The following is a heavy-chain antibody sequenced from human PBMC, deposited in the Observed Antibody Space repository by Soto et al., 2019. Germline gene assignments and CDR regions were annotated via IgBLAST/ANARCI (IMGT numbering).Heavy chain of an antibody. D-gene: IGHD2-8*01. CDR1: GYTFADYY. CDR3: AREGGDIVQMVYALPWY. J-gene: IGHJ4*02. V-gene: IGHV1-2*02. Sequence: ASVKVSCKASGYTFADYYMHWVRQAPGQGLEWMGWINPNSGATSYAQRFQGRVTMTRDTSISTAYMELSRLTSDDTAVYYCAREGGDIVQMVYALPWYWGQGTLVTVSS. CDR2: INPNSGAT.